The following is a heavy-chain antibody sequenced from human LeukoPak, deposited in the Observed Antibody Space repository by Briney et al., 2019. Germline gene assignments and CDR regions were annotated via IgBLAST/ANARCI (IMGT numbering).Heavy chain of an antibody. CDR1: GGSFSGYY. V-gene: IGHV4-34*01. CDR2: INHSGST. Sequence: SETLSLTCAVYGGSFSGYYWSWIRQPPGKGLEWIGEINHSGSTNYNPSLKSRVTISVDTSKNQFSHRLSSVTAADTAVYYCARGGVLITIFYYWGQGTLVTVSS. J-gene: IGHJ4*02. D-gene: IGHD3-16*02. CDR3: ARGGVLITIFYY.